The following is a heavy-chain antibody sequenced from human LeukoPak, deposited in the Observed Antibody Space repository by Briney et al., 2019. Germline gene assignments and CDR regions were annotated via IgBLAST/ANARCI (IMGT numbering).Heavy chain of an antibody. CDR1: GFTFSSYA. CDR3: AKSPAYSGTYPFDY. CDR2: ISGSGGTT. V-gene: IGHV3-23*01. J-gene: IGHJ4*02. D-gene: IGHD1-26*01. Sequence: GGSLRLSCVASGFTFSSYAMNWVRQAPGKGLEWVSVISGSGGTTYYADSVKGRFTISRDNSKNTLYLQMNSLRAEDTALYYCAKSPAYSGTYPFDYWGQGTLVTVSS.